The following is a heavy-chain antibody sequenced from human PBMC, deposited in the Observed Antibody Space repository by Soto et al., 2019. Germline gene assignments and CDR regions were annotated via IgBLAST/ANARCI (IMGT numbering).Heavy chain of an antibody. CDR3: ARSYGSGDYYYGMDV. J-gene: IGHJ6*02. CDR2: IDWDDDK. CDR1: GFSLSTSGMC. V-gene: IGHV2-70*01. D-gene: IGHD3-10*01. Sequence: SGPTLVNPTPTLTLTCTFSGFSLSTSGMCVSWIRQPPGKALEWLALIDWDDDKYYSTSLKTRLTISKDTSKNQVVLTMTNMDPVDTATYYCARSYGSGDYYYGMDVWGQGTTVTVSS.